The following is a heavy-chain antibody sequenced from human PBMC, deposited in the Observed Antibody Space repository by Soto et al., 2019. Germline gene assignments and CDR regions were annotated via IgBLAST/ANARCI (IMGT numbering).Heavy chain of an antibody. Sequence: SETLSLTCTVSGGSISSYYWNWIRQPPGKGLEWIGYIYYSGSTNYNPSLKSRVTISVDTSKNQFSLKLSSVTAADTAVYYCARVCGGDCHNGMDVWGQGTTVTVSS. D-gene: IGHD2-21*02. CDR1: GGSISSYY. V-gene: IGHV4-59*12. CDR2: IYYSGST. J-gene: IGHJ6*02. CDR3: ARVCGGDCHNGMDV.